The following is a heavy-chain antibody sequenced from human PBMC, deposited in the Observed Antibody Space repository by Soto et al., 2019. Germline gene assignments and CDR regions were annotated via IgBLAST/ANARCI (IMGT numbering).Heavy chain of an antibody. CDR1: GFTFNNAW. D-gene: IGHD3-22*01. CDR2: IKTKIDGGTT. Sequence: EVQLVESGGGLVKPGGSLRLSCAASGFTFNNAWMNWVRQVPGKGLEWVGRIKTKIDGGTTNYAAPVKGRFTITRGETKNTQYLQMNSLKTEDTAVYYCTTGGASYSSSQGYVDNWGQGTLVTVSS. J-gene: IGHJ4*02. CDR3: TTGGASYSSSQGYVDN. V-gene: IGHV3-15*07.